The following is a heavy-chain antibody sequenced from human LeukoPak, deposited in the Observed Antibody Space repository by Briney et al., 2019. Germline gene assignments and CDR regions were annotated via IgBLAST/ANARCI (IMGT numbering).Heavy chain of an antibody. CDR1: GGSIRSTNW. CDR2: NSVSGQA. D-gene: IGHD6-25*01. J-gene: IGHJ4*02. V-gene: IGHV4/OR15-8*02. CDR3: AREGGFYRPLDY. Sequence: PSETLSLTCGVSGGSIRSTNWWSWVRQPPGQGLEWIGENSVSGQANYNPSLNGRVTMSLDESRNQLSLKLTSVTAADTAVYYCAREGGFYRPLDYSGQGTLVTVSS.